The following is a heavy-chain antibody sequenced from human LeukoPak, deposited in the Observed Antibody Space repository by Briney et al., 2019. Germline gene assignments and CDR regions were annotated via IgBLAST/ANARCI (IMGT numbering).Heavy chain of an antibody. D-gene: IGHD1-14*01. V-gene: IGHV1-18*01. Sequence: ASVTVSCKASGYTFTSYGISWVRQAPGQGLEWMGWISAYNGNTNYAQKPQGRVTITRNTSTSTAYLELRSLRSDDTAVYYCARAGDPPYYFDYWGQGTLVTVSS. CDR1: GYTFTSYG. CDR2: ISAYNGNT. J-gene: IGHJ4*02. CDR3: ARAGDPPYYFDY.